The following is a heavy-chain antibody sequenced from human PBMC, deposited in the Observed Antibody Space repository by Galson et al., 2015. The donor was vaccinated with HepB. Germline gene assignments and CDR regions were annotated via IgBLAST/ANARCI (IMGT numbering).Heavy chain of an antibody. CDR3: ARAPRPPAADTFGYIDD. CDR1: GYTFTSYS. CDR2: INTNTGNP. V-gene: IGHV7-4-1*02. D-gene: IGHD3-10*01. J-gene: IGHJ4*01. Sequence: SVKVSCKASGYTFTSYSMNWVRQAPGQGLEWMGLINTNTGNPTYAQDFTGRFTFTLDTSASTAYLQISSLKAEDTAVYYCARAPRPPAADTFGYIDDWGQGTMVTVSS.